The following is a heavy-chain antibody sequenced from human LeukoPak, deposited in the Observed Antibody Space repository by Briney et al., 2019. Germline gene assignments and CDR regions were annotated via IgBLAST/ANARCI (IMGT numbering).Heavy chain of an antibody. CDR3: ARDVDHRFDS. CDR1: GYTFPSKG. D-gene: IGHD1-14*01. J-gene: IGHJ5*01. CDR2: VSAFSGNT. Sequence: ASVKVSCKASGYTFPSKGISWVRQAPGQGLEWMGWVSAFSGNTNYAQELQGRVTMTTDTSTTTAYMELRSLTSDDTAVYYCARDVDHRFDSWGQGTLVTVSS. V-gene: IGHV1-18*01.